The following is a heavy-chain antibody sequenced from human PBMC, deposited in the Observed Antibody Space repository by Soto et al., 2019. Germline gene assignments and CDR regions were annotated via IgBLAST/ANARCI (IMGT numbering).Heavy chain of an antibody. D-gene: IGHD1-26*01. CDR3: AKDNQWELLGNGMDV. CDR1: GFTFDDYA. J-gene: IGHJ6*02. Sequence: EVQLVESGGGLVQPGRSLRLSCAASGFTFDDYAMHWVRQAPGKGLEWVSGISWNSGSIGYADSVKGRFTISRDNAKNSLYLQRNRLRAEDTALYYCAKDNQWELLGNGMDVWGQGTTVTVSS. CDR2: ISWNSGSI. V-gene: IGHV3-9*01.